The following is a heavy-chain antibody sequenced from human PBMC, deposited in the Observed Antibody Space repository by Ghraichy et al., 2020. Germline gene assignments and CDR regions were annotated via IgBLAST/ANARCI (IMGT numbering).Heavy chain of an antibody. CDR3: VRPTGAHNVFDV. CDR1: GYRFTIYW. Sequence: GESLNISCKGSGYRFTIYWIGWVCQMPGKDLEWMGTIYPGDSDTRYSPSFQGQVTISVDKSISTAYLQWSSLKASDSAMYYCVRPTGAHNVFDVWGQGTVVTVSS. J-gene: IGHJ3*01. V-gene: IGHV5-51*01. CDR2: IYPGDSDT. D-gene: IGHD4/OR15-4a*01.